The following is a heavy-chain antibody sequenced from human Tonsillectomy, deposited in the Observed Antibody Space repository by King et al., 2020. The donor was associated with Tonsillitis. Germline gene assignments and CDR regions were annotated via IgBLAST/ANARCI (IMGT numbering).Heavy chain of an antibody. D-gene: IGHD1-26*01. V-gene: IGHV4-34*01. CDR1: GGSFSGYY. Sequence: VQLQQWGAGLLKPSETLSLTCAVYGGSFSGYYWSWIRQPPGKGLEWIGEINHSGRTNYNPSLKSRVTVSVDTSKNQFSLKLSSVTAADTAVYYCARVPGIVGATQNYFDYWGQGTLVTVSS. J-gene: IGHJ4*02. CDR3: ARVPGIVGATQNYFDY. CDR2: INHSGRT.